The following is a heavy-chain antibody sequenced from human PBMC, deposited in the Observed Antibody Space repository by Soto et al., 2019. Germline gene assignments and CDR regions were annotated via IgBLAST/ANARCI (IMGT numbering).Heavy chain of an antibody. V-gene: IGHV3-21*01. Sequence: EVQLVESGGGLVKPGGSLRLSCAASGFTFSSYSMNWVHQAPGKGLEWVSSISSSSSYIYYADSVKGRFTISRDNAKNSLYLQMNSLRAEDTAVYYCARDLGDDSSGYPVGSDWGQGTLVTVSS. CDR3: ARDLGDDSSGYPVGSD. CDR1: GFTFSSYS. J-gene: IGHJ4*02. D-gene: IGHD3-22*01. CDR2: ISSSSSYI.